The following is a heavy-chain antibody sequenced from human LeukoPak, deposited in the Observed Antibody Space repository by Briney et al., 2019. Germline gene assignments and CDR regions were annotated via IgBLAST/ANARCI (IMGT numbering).Heavy chain of an antibody. CDR1: GGTFSSYA. Sequence: ASVKVSCKASGGTFSSYAISWVRQAPGQGLGWMGGIIPIFGTANYAQKFQGRVTITTDESTSTAYMELSSLRSEDTAVYYCARVVGYCSSTSCYPDAFDIWGQGTMVTVSS. V-gene: IGHV1-69*05. J-gene: IGHJ3*02. D-gene: IGHD2-2*01. CDR2: IIPIFGTA. CDR3: ARVVGYCSSTSCYPDAFDI.